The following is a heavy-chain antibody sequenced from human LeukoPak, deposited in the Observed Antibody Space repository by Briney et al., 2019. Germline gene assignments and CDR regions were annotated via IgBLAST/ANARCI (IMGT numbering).Heavy chain of an antibody. CDR1: GFTFSSYG. Sequence: PGRSLRLSCAASGFTFSSYGMHWVRQAPGKGLEWVAVISYDGSNKYYADSVKGRFTISRDNSKNTLYLQMNSLRAEDAAVYYCAKPYSSGWPPGRAHHYYYYGMDVWGQGTTVTVSS. CDR2: ISYDGSNK. J-gene: IGHJ6*02. CDR3: AKPYSSGWPPGRAHHYYYYGMDV. V-gene: IGHV3-30*18. D-gene: IGHD6-19*01.